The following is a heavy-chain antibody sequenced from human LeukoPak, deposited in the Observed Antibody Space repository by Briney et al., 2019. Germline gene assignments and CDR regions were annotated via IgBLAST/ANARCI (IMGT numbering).Heavy chain of an antibody. V-gene: IGHV4-59*08. CDR2: IYYSGST. CDR3: AGSKPYGDYPTPFDY. D-gene: IGHD4-17*01. J-gene: IGHJ4*02. CDR1: GGSISSYY. Sequence: RSETLSLTCTVSGGSISSYYWSWIRQPPGKGLEWIGYIYYSGSTNYNPSRKSRVTISIDTSKNQFSLKLSSVTAADTAEYYCAGSKPYGDYPTPFDYWGQGTLVTVSS.